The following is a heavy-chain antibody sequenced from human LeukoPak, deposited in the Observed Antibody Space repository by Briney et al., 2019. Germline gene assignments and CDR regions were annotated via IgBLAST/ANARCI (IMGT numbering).Heavy chain of an antibody. CDR1: GFTFTTYW. CDR2: IKQDGTEK. D-gene: IGHD1-26*01. Sequence: PGGSLRLSCAASGFTFTTYWMSWVRQAPGKGLEWVANIKQDGTEKYYVDSVKGRFTISRDNAKNSLYLQMNSLRGEDTAVYYCARSPGTWGAPDYWGQGTLVTVSS. V-gene: IGHV3-7*01. CDR3: ARSPGTWGAPDY. J-gene: IGHJ4*02.